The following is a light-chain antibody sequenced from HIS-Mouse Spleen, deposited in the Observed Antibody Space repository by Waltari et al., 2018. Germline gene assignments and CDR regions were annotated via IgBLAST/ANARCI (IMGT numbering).Light chain of an antibody. CDR3: QTWGTGIQVV. CDR2: LNSDGSH. J-gene: IGLJ2*01. Sequence: QLVLTQSPSASASLGASVKLTCTLSSGHSRYAIPWHPQQPEKGPRYLMKLNSDGSHSKGDGIPDRFSGSSSGAERYLTISSLQSEDEADYYCQTWGTGIQVVFGGGTKLTVL. CDR1: SGHSRYA. V-gene: IGLV4-69*01.